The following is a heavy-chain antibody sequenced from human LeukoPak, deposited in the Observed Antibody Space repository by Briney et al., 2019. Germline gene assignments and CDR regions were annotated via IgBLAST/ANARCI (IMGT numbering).Heavy chain of an antibody. CDR1: GFTISNQA. D-gene: IGHD2-2*02. V-gene: IGHV3-30*18. CDR3: TKGYKYSDSHGGAFEI. J-gene: IGHJ3*02. Sequence: PGGSLRLSCVASGFTISNQAIHWVRQAPGKGLEWVAVMSFDGSDEFYADSVKGRFTISRDNSKSTLFLQMNSLRAEDTAVYYCTKGYKYSDSHGGAFEIWGQGTMVIVSS. CDR2: MSFDGSDE.